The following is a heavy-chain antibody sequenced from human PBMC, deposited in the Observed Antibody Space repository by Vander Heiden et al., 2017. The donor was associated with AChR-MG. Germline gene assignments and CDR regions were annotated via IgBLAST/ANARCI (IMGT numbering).Heavy chain of an antibody. CDR1: CGSFSGYY. D-gene: IGHD6-13*01. V-gene: IGHV4-34*01. Sequence: QVQLPPLGARLLTPSETLSLTCAVYCGSFSGYYWSWSRRPRGKGLEWISEINHSGSTDHNPSLKSRVTISVDTSKNHFSLKMRSVTAADTAVYYCAMRGSRAAAAWGQGTLVTVSS. CDR2: INHSGST. J-gene: IGHJ5*02. CDR3: AMRGSRAAAA.